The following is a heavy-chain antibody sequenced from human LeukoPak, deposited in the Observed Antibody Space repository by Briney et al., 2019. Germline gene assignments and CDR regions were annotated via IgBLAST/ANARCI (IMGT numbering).Heavy chain of an antibody. D-gene: IGHD5-18*01. CDR3: ARDETPDTAMVYDFDY. Sequence: ASVKVSCKASGYTFTSYYMHWVRQAPGQGLEWMGIINPSGGSTSYAQKFQGRVTMTRDTSTSTVYMELSSLRSEDTAVYYCARDETPDTAMVYDFDYWGQGTLVTVSS. V-gene: IGHV1-46*01. J-gene: IGHJ4*02. CDR1: GYTFTSYY. CDR2: INPSGGST.